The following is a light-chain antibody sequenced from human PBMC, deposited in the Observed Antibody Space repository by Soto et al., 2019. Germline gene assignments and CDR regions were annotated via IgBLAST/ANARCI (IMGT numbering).Light chain of an antibody. CDR3: QSYDSSLSKV. V-gene: IGLV1-40*01. Sequence: QSVLTQPPSVSGAPGQRVTTSCTGSSSNIGAGYDVHWYQQLPGTAAKRLIYGNSNRPSGVPDRFSGSQSGTSATLAITGLQAEDEADYYCQSYDSSLSKVFGTGTKGTVL. CDR1: SSNIGAGYD. J-gene: IGLJ1*01. CDR2: GNS.